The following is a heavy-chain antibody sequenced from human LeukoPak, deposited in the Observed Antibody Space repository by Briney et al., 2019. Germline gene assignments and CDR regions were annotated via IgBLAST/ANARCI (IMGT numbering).Heavy chain of an antibody. D-gene: IGHD1-26*01. CDR1: GFTFSSYG. CDR3: AKDFNAWEPADY. CDR2: IRYDGSNK. Sequence: GGSLRLSCAASGFTFSSYGMHWVRQAPGKGLERVAFIRYDGSNKYYADSVKGRFTISRDNSKNTLYLQMNSLRAEDTAVYYCAKDFNAWEPADYWGQGTLVTVSS. J-gene: IGHJ4*02. V-gene: IGHV3-30*02.